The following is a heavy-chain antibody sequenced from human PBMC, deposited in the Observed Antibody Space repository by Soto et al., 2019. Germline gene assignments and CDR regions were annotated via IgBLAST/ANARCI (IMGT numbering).Heavy chain of an antibody. V-gene: IGHV4-39*01. Sequence: KTSETLSLTCTVSGGSISSSSYYWGWIRQPPGKGLEWIGSIYYSGSTYYNPSLKSRVTISVDTSKNQFSLKLSSVTAADTAVYYCARQPYVLLAWHWGQSWFDPWGQGTLVPVSS. D-gene: IGHD3-16*01. CDR3: ARQPYVLLAWHWGQSWFDP. CDR1: GGSISSSSYY. CDR2: IYYSGST. J-gene: IGHJ5*02.